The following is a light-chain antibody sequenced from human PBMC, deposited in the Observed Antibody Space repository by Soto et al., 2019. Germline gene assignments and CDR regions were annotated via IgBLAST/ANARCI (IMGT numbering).Light chain of an antibody. CDR3: QQANSFPYT. Sequence: DIQMTQSPSTLSASVGDRVTITCRASQDISSWLAWYQQKPGKAPNLLIYAAYSLQSGVPPRFSGSGSGTDFSRTISSLQPEDFATYYCQQANSFPYTFGQWTKLEIK. CDR1: QDISSW. CDR2: AAY. J-gene: IGKJ2*01. V-gene: IGKV1-12*01.